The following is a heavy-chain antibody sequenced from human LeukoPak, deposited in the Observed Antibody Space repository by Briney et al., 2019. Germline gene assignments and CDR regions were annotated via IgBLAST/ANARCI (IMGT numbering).Heavy chain of an antibody. J-gene: IGHJ4*02. CDR3: AKEDSGSYYSFDY. D-gene: IGHD1-26*01. CDR2: ISYDGSSK. Sequence: GGSLRLSCAASGFTFSSCGMHWVRQAPGKGLEWVAVISYDGSSKYYADSVKGRFTISRDNPKNTLYLEMNSLRAEDTAVYYCAKEDSGSYYSFDYWGQGTLVTVSS. V-gene: IGHV3-30*18. CDR1: GFTFSSCG.